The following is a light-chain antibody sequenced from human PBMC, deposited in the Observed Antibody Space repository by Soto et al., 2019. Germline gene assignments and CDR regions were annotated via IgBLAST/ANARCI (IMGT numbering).Light chain of an antibody. CDR3: QSYDSSNPVV. CDR1: SGNIASAY. Sequence: NFMLTQPHSVSESPGKTVTISCTGSSGNIASAYVQWYKQRPGTAPTTVIYEDDQRPSGVPDRFSGSIDRSSNSASLTISGLKTEDEADYYCQSYDSSNPVVFGGGTRLTVL. J-gene: IGLJ2*01. CDR2: EDD. V-gene: IGLV6-57*02.